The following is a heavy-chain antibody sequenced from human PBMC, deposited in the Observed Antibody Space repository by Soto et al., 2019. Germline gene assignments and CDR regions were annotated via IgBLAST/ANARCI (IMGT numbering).Heavy chain of an antibody. CDR2: ISASSSYI. D-gene: IGHD5-12*01. CDR1: GFTFSSYS. J-gene: IGHJ4*02. Sequence: VQLVESGGGLVKPGGSLRLSCAASGFTFSSYSMNWVRQAPGKGLEWVSSISASSSYIYYADSVKGRFIVARDNAKNSLYLQINSLRDEDTVVYYCARGSIVDTSLTPFDFWCQGTLVIVSA. V-gene: IGHV3-21*01. CDR3: ARGSIVDTSLTPFDF.